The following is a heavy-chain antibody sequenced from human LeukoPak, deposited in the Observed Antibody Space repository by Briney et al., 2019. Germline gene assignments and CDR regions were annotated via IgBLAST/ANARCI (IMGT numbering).Heavy chain of an antibody. CDR1: GYSFTTYW. Sequence: KPGESLKISCKGSGYSFTTYWIGWVRQMPGKGLEWMGIIYPGDSDTRYSPSFQGQVTISADKSISTAYLEWRSLKASDTAIYYCARHGTSGFYLLDYRGQGTLVTVSS. D-gene: IGHD1-26*01. CDR2: IYPGDSDT. CDR3: ARHGTSGFYLLDY. V-gene: IGHV5-51*01. J-gene: IGHJ4*02.